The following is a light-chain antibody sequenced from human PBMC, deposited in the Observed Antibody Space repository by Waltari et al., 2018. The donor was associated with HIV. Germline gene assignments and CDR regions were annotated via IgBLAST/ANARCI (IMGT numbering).Light chain of an antibody. J-gene: IGLJ3*02. Sequence: QSVLTQPPSESGTPGQRVTISCSGSSSNIGSYTVNWYQQLPGTAPKLLIYSNNQRPSGVPDRFSGSKSGTSASLAISGLQSEDEADYYCAAWDDSLNGWVFGGGTKLTVL. CDR3: AAWDDSLNGWV. V-gene: IGLV1-44*01. CDR1: SSNIGSYT. CDR2: SNN.